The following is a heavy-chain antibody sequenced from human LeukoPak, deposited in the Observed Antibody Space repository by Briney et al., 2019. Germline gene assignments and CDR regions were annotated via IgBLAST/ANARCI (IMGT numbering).Heavy chain of an antibody. V-gene: IGHV5-51*01. CDR2: IHPGDSDT. D-gene: IGHD3-10*01. CDR3: ARAGTGYYVMDV. CDR1: GHSFSSYW. J-gene: IGHJ6*02. Sequence: GESLKISCKGSGHSFSSYWIGWVRQMPGKGLEWMGIIHPGDSDTRYSPAFQGQVTISVDKSISTAYLQWSSLKASDTAIFYCARAGTGYYVMDVWGQGTTVTVSS.